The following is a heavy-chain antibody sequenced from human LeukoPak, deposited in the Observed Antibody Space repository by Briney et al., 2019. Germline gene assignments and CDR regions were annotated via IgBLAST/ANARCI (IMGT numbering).Heavy chain of an antibody. J-gene: IGHJ4*02. Sequence: GGSLRLSCAASGFTFSNAWMSWVRQAPGKGLEWVSGISGSGDNTYYADSVKGRFTISRDNSKNTLYVQVNSLGTEDTAAYYCAKGSYYDSSGSFYFDYWGQGTLVTVSS. CDR2: ISGSGDNT. V-gene: IGHV3-23*01. D-gene: IGHD3-22*01. CDR3: AKGSYYDSSGSFYFDY. CDR1: GFTFSNAW.